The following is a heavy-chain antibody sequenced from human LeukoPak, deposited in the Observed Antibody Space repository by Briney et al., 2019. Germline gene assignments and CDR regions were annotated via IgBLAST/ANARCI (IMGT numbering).Heavy chain of an antibody. Sequence: PGGSLRLSCAASGFIFSDYSMNWARQAPGKGLEWVSYISTTSSTIYYADSLKGRFTISRDNAKNSLYLQMNSLRADDTAVYYCARGPPLFDPWGQGTLVTVSS. CDR1: GFIFSDYS. J-gene: IGHJ5*02. CDR3: ARGPPLFDP. CDR2: ISTTSSTI. V-gene: IGHV3-48*01.